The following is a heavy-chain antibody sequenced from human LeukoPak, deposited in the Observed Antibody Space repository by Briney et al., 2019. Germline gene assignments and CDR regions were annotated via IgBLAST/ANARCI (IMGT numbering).Heavy chain of an antibody. CDR3: AKGIWFGELSAFDI. V-gene: IGHV3-23*01. Sequence: PGGSLRLSCAASGFTFSSYAMTWVRQAPGKGLEWVSGISGSDSSTYYADSVKGRFTISKDNSKNTLYLQMKSLRAEDTAVYYCAKGIWFGELSAFDIWGQVTMVTVSS. CDR2: ISGSDSST. J-gene: IGHJ3*02. CDR1: GFTFSSYA. D-gene: IGHD3-10*01.